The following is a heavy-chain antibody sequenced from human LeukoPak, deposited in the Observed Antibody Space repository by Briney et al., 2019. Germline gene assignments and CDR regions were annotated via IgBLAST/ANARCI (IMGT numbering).Heavy chain of an antibody. CDR2: IYYSGST. J-gene: IGHJ4*02. V-gene: IGHV4-59*12. CDR3: ARGAPPQN. Sequence: SETLSLTYTVSGGSISSYYWSWIRQPPGKGLEWIGYIYYSGSTNYNPSLKSRVTISVDTSKKHFSLKLTSVTAADTAVYYCARGAPPQNWGQGTLVTVSS. CDR1: GGSISSYY.